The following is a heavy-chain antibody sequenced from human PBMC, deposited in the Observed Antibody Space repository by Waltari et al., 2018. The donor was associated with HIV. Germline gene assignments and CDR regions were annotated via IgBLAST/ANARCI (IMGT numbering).Heavy chain of an antibody. CDR1: GYSFTSYW. CDR3: ARSYCSSTSCYSFDP. J-gene: IGHJ5*02. CDR2: IYPGDSDT. D-gene: IGHD2-2*01. V-gene: IGHV5-51*01. Sequence: EVQLVQSGAEVKKPGESLKISCKGSGYSFTSYWIGWVRQMPGKGLEWMGIIYPGDSDTRYSPSFQGQVTISADKSISTAYLQWSSLKASDTAMYYCARSYCSSTSCYSFDPWGQGTLVTVSS.